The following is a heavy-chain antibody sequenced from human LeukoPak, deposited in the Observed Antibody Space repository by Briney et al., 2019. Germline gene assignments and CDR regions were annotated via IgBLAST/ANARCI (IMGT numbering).Heavy chain of an antibody. J-gene: IGHJ5*02. CDR2: ISGSGGST. CDR1: GFTFSSYA. CDR3: ARAKYDYGDPVGWFDP. V-gene: IGHV3-23*01. Sequence: GGSLRLSCAASGFTFSSYAMSWVRQAPGKGLERVSGISGSGGSTYYADSVKGRFTVSRDNSKNMLWLQMTSLRAEDTAIYYCARAKYDYGDPVGWFDPWGQGTLVTVSS. D-gene: IGHD4-17*01.